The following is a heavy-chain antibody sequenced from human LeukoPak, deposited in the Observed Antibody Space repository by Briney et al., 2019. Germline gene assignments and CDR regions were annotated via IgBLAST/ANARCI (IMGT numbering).Heavy chain of an antibody. J-gene: IGHJ4*02. Sequence: SETLSLTCTVSGYSISSGYYWGWIRQPPGKGLEWIGSIYHSGSTYYNPSLKSRVTISVDTSKNQFSLKRDSVTAADTAVYFCARDGPSVYFDYWGQGILVTVSS. CDR3: ARDGPSVYFDY. V-gene: IGHV4-38-2*02. CDR2: IYHSGST. CDR1: GYSISSGYY.